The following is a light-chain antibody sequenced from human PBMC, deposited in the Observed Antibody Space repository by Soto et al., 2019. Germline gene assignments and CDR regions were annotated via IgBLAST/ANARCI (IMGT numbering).Light chain of an antibody. CDR2: GAS. CDR3: QQYSNSWT. Sequence: GVTQSPGTLSLSPGERATLSCRASQSVSSSYLAWYQQKPGQAPRLLIYGASSRATGIPDRFSGSGSGTDFTLTISRLEPEDFAVYYCQQYSNSWTFGQGTKVDIK. J-gene: IGKJ1*01. CDR1: QSVSSSY. V-gene: IGKV3-20*01.